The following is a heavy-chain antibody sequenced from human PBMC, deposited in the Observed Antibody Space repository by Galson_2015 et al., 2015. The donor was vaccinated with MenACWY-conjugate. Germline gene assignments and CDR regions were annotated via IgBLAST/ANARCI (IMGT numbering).Heavy chain of an antibody. J-gene: IGHJ3*02. CDR2: ISGSTGGT. V-gene: IGHV3-23*01. CDR3: AKDRPPYCTNGVCYLVWAFDI. CDR1: GFTFSSYA. D-gene: IGHD2-8*01. Sequence: SLRLSCAASGFTFSSYAMSWVRQAPGKGLEWVSAISGSTGGTYYADSVKGRLTISRDNSKNTLCLQIDSLRAEDTAVYYCAKDRPPYCTNGVCYLVWAFDIWGQGTMVTVSS.